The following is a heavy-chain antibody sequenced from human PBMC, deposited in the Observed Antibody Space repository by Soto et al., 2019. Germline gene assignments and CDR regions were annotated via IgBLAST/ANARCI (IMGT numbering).Heavy chain of an antibody. V-gene: IGHV1-2*02. CDR3: ARDPGDYAWFDP. J-gene: IGHJ5*02. D-gene: IGHD4-17*01. CDR2: VNPNSGGT. Sequence: QVQLVQSGAEVKKPGASVNVSCKASGYTFTGYYMHWVRQAPGQGVEWMGWVNPNSGGTNYAQKFQGRFTMTGDTSISTAYMELSRLRSDDTAVYYCARDPGDYAWFDPWGQGTLVTVSS. CDR1: GYTFTGYY.